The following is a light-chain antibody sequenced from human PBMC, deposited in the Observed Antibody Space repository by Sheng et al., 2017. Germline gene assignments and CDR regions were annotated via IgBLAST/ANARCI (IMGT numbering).Light chain of an antibody. CDR2: EGS. CDR1: SSDVGSYNL. J-gene: IGLJ1*01. Sequence: QSALTQPASVSGSPGQSITISCTGTSSDVGSYNLVSWYQQHPGKAPKLMIYEGSKRPLGVSNRFSGSKSGNTASLTISGLQAEDEADYYCCSYAGSRRALYVFGTGTKVTVL. CDR3: CSYAGSRRALYV. V-gene: IGLV2-23*01.